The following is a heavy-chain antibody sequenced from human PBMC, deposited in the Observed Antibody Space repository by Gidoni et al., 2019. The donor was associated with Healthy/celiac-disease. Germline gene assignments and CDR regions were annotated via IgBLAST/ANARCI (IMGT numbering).Heavy chain of an antibody. CDR2: ISGSGGST. Sequence: EVQLVESGGGLVQPGGSLRLSCAASGFTFSSYAMSWVRQAPGKGLEWVSAISGSGGSTYYADSVKGRFTISRDNSKNTLYLQMNSLRAEDTAVYYCAKGPANYDILTGYYFFYFDYWGQGTLVTVSS. CDR3: AKGPANYDILTGYYFFYFDY. V-gene: IGHV3-23*04. D-gene: IGHD3-9*01. CDR1: GFTFSSYA. J-gene: IGHJ4*02.